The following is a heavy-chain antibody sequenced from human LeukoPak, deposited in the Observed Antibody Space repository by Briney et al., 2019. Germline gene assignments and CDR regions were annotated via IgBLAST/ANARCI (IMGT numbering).Heavy chain of an antibody. CDR3: ARERGYCSSSTCYTSDAFDI. V-gene: IGHV1-2*02. Sequence: ASVKVSCKTSGYTFSGYYMHWVRQAPGRGLEWMGWINPNSGGTNYAQRFQGRVTMTRDTSISTAYMELSRLRSDDTAVYYCARERGYCSSSTCYTSDAFDIWGQGTMVTVSS. J-gene: IGHJ3*02. D-gene: IGHD2-2*02. CDR1: GYTFSGYY. CDR2: INPNSGGT.